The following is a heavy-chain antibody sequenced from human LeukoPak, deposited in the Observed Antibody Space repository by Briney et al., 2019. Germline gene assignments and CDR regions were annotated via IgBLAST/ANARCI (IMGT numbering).Heavy chain of an antibody. J-gene: IGHJ3*01. D-gene: IGHD3-22*01. CDR2: IYTSGST. CDR3: ARGDSGYYSDAFDL. CDR1: GGSISSRSSY. Sequence: SETLSLTCTVSGGSISSRSSYWSWIRQPADKGLEWIGRIYTSGSTNYNPSLKSRVTISLDTSKNHFPLKLNSVTAADTAVYYCARGDSGYYSDAFDLWGRGTMVTVSS. V-gene: IGHV4-61*02.